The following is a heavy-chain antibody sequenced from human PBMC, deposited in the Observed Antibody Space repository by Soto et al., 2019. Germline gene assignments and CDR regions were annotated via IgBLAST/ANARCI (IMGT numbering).Heavy chain of an antibody. CDR3: AKGTYDFWSGYYSQDYYYMDV. Sequence: EVQLLESGGGLVQPGGSLRLSCAASGFTFSSYAMSWVRQAPGKGLEWVSAISGSGGSTYYADSVKGRFTISRDNSKNTLYLQMNILRAEDTAVYYCAKGTYDFWSGYYSQDYYYMDVWGKGTTVNVSS. D-gene: IGHD3-3*01. V-gene: IGHV3-23*01. CDR1: GFTFSSYA. J-gene: IGHJ6*03. CDR2: ISGSGGST.